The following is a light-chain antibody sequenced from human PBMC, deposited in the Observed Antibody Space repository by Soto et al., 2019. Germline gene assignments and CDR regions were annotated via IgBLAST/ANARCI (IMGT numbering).Light chain of an antibody. CDR3: QQHHDFPYT. V-gene: IGKV1-33*01. CDR1: QDIQNY. Sequence: DIQMTQSPSSLSASVGDRATITCQASQDIQNYINWYQHTPGKAPKLLIFDASNLQPGVASRFSGRASGTDFFLTSSSLHPEDLATYFCQQHHDFPYTFGQGTKLDIK. CDR2: DAS. J-gene: IGKJ2*01.